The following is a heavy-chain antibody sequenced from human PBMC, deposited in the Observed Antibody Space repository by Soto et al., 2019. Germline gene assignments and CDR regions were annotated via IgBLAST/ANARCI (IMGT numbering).Heavy chain of an antibody. Sequence: SVTVSCKDSPGTFRSYAISWVRQAPAQGLEWMGGIIPIFGTANYAQNFQGRVTITADESTSTAYMELSSLRSEDTAVYYCARGPYYYDSSGPGAFDIWGQGTMVTVSS. V-gene: IGHV1-69*13. CDR2: IIPIFGTA. CDR3: ARGPYYYDSSGPGAFDI. D-gene: IGHD3-22*01. J-gene: IGHJ3*02. CDR1: PGTFRSYA.